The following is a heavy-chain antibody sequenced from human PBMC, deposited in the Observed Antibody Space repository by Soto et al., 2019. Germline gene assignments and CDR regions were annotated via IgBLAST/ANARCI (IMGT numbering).Heavy chain of an antibody. J-gene: IGHJ5*02. V-gene: IGHV4-4*02. CDR2: IYHTGSS. Sequence: PSETLSLTCAVSGASISTNNWWTWAPQPPGKGLEWIGEIYHTGSSNYNPSLKNRVTISVDKSKNQFSLTLSSVTAADTAVYYCARGPSTNYHHDRWGQGTLVTVSS. D-gene: IGHD1-1*01. CDR1: GASISTNNW. CDR3: ARGPSTNYHHDR.